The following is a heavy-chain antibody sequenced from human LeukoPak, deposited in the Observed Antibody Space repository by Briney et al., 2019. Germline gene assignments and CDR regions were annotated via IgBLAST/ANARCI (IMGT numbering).Heavy chain of an antibody. CDR3: GAGRQFVGAFDI. J-gene: IGHJ3*02. Sequence: PGGSLRLSCAASGFTISSYELYWVRQAPGKGLEWVSYISSGGIIKYADSVKGQFTISRDDAKKSLYLQMNSLRAEDTAIYYCGAGRQFVGAFDIWGKGTLVTVSS. V-gene: IGHV3-48*03. D-gene: IGHD3-10*01. CDR2: ISSGGII. CDR1: GFTISSYE.